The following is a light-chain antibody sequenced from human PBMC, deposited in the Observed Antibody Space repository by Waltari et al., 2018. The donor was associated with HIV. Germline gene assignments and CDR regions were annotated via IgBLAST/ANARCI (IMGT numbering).Light chain of an antibody. CDR1: ESLLSSNGYNY. J-gene: IGKJ1*01. CDR2: LVS. V-gene: IGKV2-28*01. Sequence: EILMTQSPVSLSVTPGEPASISCRSSESLLSSNGYNYLDWYLQKPGRSPQLLIYLVSNRASGLPDRFSGSGSGTDFTLKISRVEPDDVGVYYCMQALQTPRTFGQGTKVEMK. CDR3: MQALQTPRT.